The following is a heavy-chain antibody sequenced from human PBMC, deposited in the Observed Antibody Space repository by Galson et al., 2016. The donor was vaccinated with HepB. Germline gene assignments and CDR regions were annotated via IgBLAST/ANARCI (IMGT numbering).Heavy chain of an antibody. V-gene: IGHV3-48*02. Sequence: SLRLSCAASGFTFSSYALNWVRQAPGQGLEWVSYIGSRSSPIHYADSVKGRFTISRDNAKNSLYLQMNSLRDEDTAVYYCARVDEGYYSLFDYWGQGTLITVSS. CDR3: ARVDEGYYSLFDY. CDR2: IGSRSSPI. J-gene: IGHJ4*02. CDR1: GFTFSSYA. D-gene: IGHD3-22*01.